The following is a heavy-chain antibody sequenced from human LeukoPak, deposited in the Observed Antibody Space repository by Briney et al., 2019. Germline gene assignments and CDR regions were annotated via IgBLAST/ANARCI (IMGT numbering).Heavy chain of an antibody. J-gene: IGHJ4*02. CDR2: ISGSGGST. CDR3: AKLSGGSCYLSSFDY. D-gene: IGHD2-15*01. V-gene: IGHV3-23*01. CDR1: GFTFSSYA. Sequence: PGGSLRLSCAASGFTFSSYAMSWVRQAPGKGLEWVSAISGSGGSTYYADSVKGRFTISRDNSKNTLYLQMNSLRAEDTAVYYCAKLSGGSCYLSSFDYWGQGTLVTVSS.